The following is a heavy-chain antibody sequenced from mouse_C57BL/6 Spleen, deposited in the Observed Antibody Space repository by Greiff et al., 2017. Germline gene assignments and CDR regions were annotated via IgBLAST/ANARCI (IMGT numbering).Heavy chain of an antibody. D-gene: IGHD1-1*01. Sequence: QVQLKESGAELVRPGASVTLSCKASGYTFTDYEMHWVKQTPVHGLEWIGAIDPETGGTAYNQKFKGKAILTADKSSSTAYMELRSLTSEDSAVYYCTIGDYYGSSTLFAYWGQGTLVTVSA. J-gene: IGHJ3*01. CDR3: TIGDYYGSSTLFAY. V-gene: IGHV1-15*01. CDR2: IDPETGGT. CDR1: GYTFTDYE.